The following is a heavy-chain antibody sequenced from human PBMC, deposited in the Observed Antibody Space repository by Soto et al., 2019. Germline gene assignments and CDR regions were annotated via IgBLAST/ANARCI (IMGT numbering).Heavy chain of an antibody. V-gene: IGHV2-5*02. CDR2: IYWADDK. Sequence: GPPLVNPTQTLTLTCTFSGFSITGNGEGVGWIRQPPGKALEWLALIYWADDKRYSPSLRNRLTITLDNSKDQVILTMTDMGPADTATYYCAHGYVQLLATFHYFDSWGQGTQVTVSS. D-gene: IGHD2-2*01. J-gene: IGHJ4*02. CDR3: AHGYVQLLATFHYFDS. CDR1: GFSITGNGEG.